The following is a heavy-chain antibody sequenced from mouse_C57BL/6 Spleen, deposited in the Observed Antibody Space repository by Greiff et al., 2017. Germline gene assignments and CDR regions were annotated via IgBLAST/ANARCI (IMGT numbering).Heavy chain of an antibody. CDR1: GFTFSSYG. CDR2: ISSGGSYT. J-gene: IGHJ3*01. Sequence: EVKVVESGGDLVKPGGSLKLSCAASGFTFSSYGMSWVRQTPDKRLEWVATISSGGSYTYYPDSVKGRFTISRDNAKNTLYLQMSSLKSEDTAMYYCARIYYDYDWFAYWGQGTLVTVSA. V-gene: IGHV5-6*01. CDR3: ARIYYDYDWFAY. D-gene: IGHD2-4*01.